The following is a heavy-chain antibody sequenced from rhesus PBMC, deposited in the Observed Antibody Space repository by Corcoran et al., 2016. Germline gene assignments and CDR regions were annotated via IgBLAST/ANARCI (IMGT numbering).Heavy chain of an antibody. Sequence: QLQLPESGPGLVKPSETLSVTCAVSGGSISSSSLRWIRQAPGKGLGWIGYIYGSGSSTNYNPSLKSRVILSVDTSKNQLSLKLSSVTTADTAVYYWAIDTNNVYWGQGVLVTGSS. V-gene: IGHV4-169*01. CDR1: GGSISSSS. CDR3: AIDTNNVY. J-gene: IGHJ4*01. D-gene: IGHD2-15*01. CDR2: IYGSGSST.